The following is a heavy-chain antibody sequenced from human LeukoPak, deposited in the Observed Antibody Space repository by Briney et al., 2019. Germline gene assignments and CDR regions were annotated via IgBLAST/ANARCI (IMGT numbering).Heavy chain of an antibody. V-gene: IGHV3-11*01. CDR2: ISSSGSTI. Sequence: GGSLRLSCAASGFTFSSYWMSWIRQAPGKGLEWVSYISSSGSTIYYADSVKGRFTISRDNAQNSLYLQMNSLRAEDTAVYYCARGCSGGSCYSEPYYYYYGMDVWGQGTTVTVSS. J-gene: IGHJ6*02. D-gene: IGHD2-15*01. CDR1: GFTFSSYW. CDR3: ARGCSGGSCYSEPYYYYYGMDV.